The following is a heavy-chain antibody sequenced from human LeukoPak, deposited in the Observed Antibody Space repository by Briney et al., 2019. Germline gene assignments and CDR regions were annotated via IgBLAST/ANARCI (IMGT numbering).Heavy chain of an antibody. CDR2: IYYSGST. V-gene: IGHV4-59*01. Sequence: SETLSLTCTVSGGSISNFYWSWIRQPPGKGLEWIGYIYYSGSTNYNPSLKSRVTISVDTSKNQFSLKLSSVTAADTAVYYCARGPPNYYDTDYWGQGTLVTVSS. J-gene: IGHJ4*02. D-gene: IGHD3-22*01. CDR1: GGSISNFY. CDR3: ARGPPNYYDTDY.